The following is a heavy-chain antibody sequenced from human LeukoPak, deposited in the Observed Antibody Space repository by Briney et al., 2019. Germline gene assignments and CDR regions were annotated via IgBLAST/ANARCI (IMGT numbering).Heavy chain of an antibody. V-gene: IGHV5-51*01. CDR3: ARRSSSSPPDFDP. Sequence: GESLKISCKGPGYSFTSYWIGWVRQMPGKGLEWMGIIYPGDSDTRYSPSFQGQVTISADKSISTAYLQWSGLKASDTAMYYCARRSSSSPPDFDPWGQGTLVTVSS. D-gene: IGHD6-13*01. J-gene: IGHJ5*02. CDR1: GYSFTSYW. CDR2: IYPGDSDT.